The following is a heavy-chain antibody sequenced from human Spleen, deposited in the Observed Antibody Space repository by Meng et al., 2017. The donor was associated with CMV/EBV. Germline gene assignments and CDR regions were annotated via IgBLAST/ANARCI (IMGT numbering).Heavy chain of an antibody. CDR2: VDPEDAET. V-gene: IGHV1-69-2*01. CDR1: GYTFTDYY. Sequence: VKISCNVSGYTFTDYYMQWVRQAPGKGLEWMGLVDPEDAETIYAENFQGRVTITADTSTGTTYMELSSLRSEDTAFYYCATGSWFDPWGQGTLVTVSS. CDR3: ATGSWFDP. J-gene: IGHJ5*02.